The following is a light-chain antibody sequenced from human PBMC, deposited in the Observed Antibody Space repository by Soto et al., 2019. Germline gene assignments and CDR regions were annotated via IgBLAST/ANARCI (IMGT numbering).Light chain of an antibody. V-gene: IGKV3-20*01. CDR1: QSVSSSY. J-gene: IGKJ1*01. CDR3: QQYGSSPKT. CDR2: GAS. Sequence: PGAGSLSQGERAMLSCRVSQSVSSSYLAWYQQKPGQAPRLLIYGASSRATGIPDRFSGSGSGTDFTLTISRLEPEDFAVYYCQQYGSSPKTFGHGTKVAI.